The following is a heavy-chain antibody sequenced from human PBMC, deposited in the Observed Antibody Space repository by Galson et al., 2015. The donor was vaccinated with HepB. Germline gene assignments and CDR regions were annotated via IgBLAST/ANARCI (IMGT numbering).Heavy chain of an antibody. Sequence: QSGAEVKKPGESLKISCKGSGYSFTSYWIGWVRQMPGKGLEWMGIIYPGDSDTRYSPSFQGQVTISADKSISTAYLQWSSLKASDTAVYYCARWPVSSSWYWHAFDIWGQGTMVTVSS. V-gene: IGHV5-51*01. CDR3: ARWPVSSSWYWHAFDI. J-gene: IGHJ3*02. D-gene: IGHD6-13*01. CDR2: IYPGDSDT. CDR1: GYSFTSYW.